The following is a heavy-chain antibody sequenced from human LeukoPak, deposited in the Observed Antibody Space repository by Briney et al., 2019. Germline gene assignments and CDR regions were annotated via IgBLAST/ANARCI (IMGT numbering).Heavy chain of an antibody. CDR1: GFTLSYYW. J-gene: IGHJ4*02. CDR2: IKQDGSEK. Sequence: PGGSLRLSCAASGFTLSYYWMSWVRQAPGKGLEWVANIKQDGSEKYYVDSVKGRFTVSRDNAKNSLFLQMNSLTAEDTAVYYCARNWIGSGYTFDYWGQGTLVTVSS. D-gene: IGHD3-3*01. V-gene: IGHV3-7*01. CDR3: ARNWIGSGYTFDY.